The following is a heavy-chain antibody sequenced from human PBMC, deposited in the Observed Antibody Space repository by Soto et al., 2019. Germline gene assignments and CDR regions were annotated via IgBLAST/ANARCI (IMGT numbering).Heavy chain of an antibody. CDR1: GYTFTSYD. CDR3: ARVFVPAFRPPYGMDV. CDR2: MNPNSGNT. J-gene: IGHJ6*02. Sequence: QVQLVQSGAEVKKPGASVKVSCKASGYTFTSYDINWVRQATGQGREWMGWMNPNSGNTGHAQKFQGRVTMTRNTSISTAYMELSSLRSEDTAVYYCARVFVPAFRPPYGMDVWGQGTTVTVSS. V-gene: IGHV1-8*01. D-gene: IGHD2-2*01.